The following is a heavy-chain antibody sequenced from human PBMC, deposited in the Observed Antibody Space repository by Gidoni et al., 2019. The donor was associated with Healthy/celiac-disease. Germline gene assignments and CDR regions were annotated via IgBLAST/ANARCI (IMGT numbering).Heavy chain of an antibody. V-gene: IGHV4-61*02. Sequence: QVQLQESGPGLVKPSQTLSLICTVPGGSISSGSYYWSWIRQPAGKGLEWIGRIYTSGSTNYNPALKSRVTISVDTSKNQFSLKLSSVPAADTAVYYCAGEMVRGVIENDYWGQGTLVTVSS. CDR1: GGSISSGSYY. J-gene: IGHJ4*02. CDR2: IYTSGST. D-gene: IGHD3-10*01. CDR3: AGEMVRGVIENDY.